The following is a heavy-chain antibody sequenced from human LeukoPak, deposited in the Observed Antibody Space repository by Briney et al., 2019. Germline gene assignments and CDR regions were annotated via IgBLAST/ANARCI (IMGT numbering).Heavy chain of an antibody. CDR2: IYFSGST. CDR1: GGLISSCDYY. V-gene: IGHV4-30-4*01. Sequence: PSETLSLTCTVSGGLISSCDYYWSWIRQPPGKGLEWIGYIYFSGSTYYNPSLKSRITISVDTSKNQFSLKLNSVTAADTAVYYCARETTVTRYFEYWGQGTLVTVSS. CDR3: ARETTVTRYFEY. J-gene: IGHJ4*02. D-gene: IGHD4-17*01.